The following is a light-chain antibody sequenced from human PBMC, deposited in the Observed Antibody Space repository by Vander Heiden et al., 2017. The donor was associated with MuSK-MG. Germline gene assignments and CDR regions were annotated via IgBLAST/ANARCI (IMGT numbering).Light chain of an antibody. CDR2: WAS. CDR3: QKYYSTPYT. Sequence: DIVMTQSPDSLAVSLGESATINCKSSQSVLYSSNNKNYLAWYQQKPGQPPKLLIYWASTRESGVPDRFSGSGSGTDFTLTISSLQAEDVAVYYCQKYYSTPYTFGQGTKLEIK. CDR1: QSVLYSSNNKNY. V-gene: IGKV4-1*01. J-gene: IGKJ2*01.